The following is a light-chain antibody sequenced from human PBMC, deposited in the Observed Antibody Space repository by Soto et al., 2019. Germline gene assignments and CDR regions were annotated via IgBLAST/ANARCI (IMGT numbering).Light chain of an antibody. J-gene: IGKJ5*01. CDR2: GAS. Sequence: EIVLTQSPGTLSLSPGERATLSCRASQSVSYTYLAWYQQKPGQAPRLLISGASDRATGIPDRFSGSGSGTDFTLTISRLEPEDFAVYYCQQRSNWPTFGQGTRLEIK. V-gene: IGKV3D-20*02. CDR3: QQRSNWPT. CDR1: QSVSYTY.